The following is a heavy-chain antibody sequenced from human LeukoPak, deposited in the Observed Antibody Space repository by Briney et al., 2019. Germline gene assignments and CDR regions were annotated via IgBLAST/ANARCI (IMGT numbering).Heavy chain of an antibody. CDR3: ARESPPQYSYDTSSYLGPMDAFDI. Sequence: GGSLRLSCAASGFTFNSYSMNWVRQTPGKGLEWVSSISSSGSYIYYADSVKGRFTISRDNAKNSLYLQMNSLRAEDTAVYYCARESPPQYSYDTSSYLGPMDAFDIWGQGTMVTVSS. J-gene: IGHJ3*02. CDR2: ISSSGSYI. D-gene: IGHD3-22*01. CDR1: GFTFNSYS. V-gene: IGHV3-21*01.